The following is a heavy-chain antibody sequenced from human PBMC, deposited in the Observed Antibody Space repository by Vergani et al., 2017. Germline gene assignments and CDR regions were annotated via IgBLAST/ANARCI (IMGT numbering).Heavy chain of an antibody. Sequence: EVQLVESGGGLVQPGRSLRLSCAASGFTFDDYAMHWVRQAPGTGLEWVSGISWNSGSTGYADSVKGRFTISRDNAKNSLYLQMNSLRAEDTALYYCAKDRRPDGITRTGNAFDSWGQGTVVTVSS. V-gene: IGHV3-9*01. J-gene: IGHJ3*02. CDR1: GFTFDDYA. D-gene: IGHD1-7*01. CDR3: AKDRRPDGITRTGNAFDS. CDR2: ISWNSGST.